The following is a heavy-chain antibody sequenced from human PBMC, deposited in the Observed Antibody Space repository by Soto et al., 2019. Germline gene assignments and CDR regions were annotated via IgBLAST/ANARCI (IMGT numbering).Heavy chain of an antibody. V-gene: IGHV1-69*02. CDR3: ATALTTSSPGILDY. Sequence: QVQLVQSGAEVKKPGSSVKVSCKASGGTFSSYTISWVRQALGQRLECMGRDIPILSIAHYAQKYQGRVAITADESSGTAYMELSSLRSEDTAVYYRATALTTSSPGILDYWGQGTLVTVSS. J-gene: IGHJ4*02. CDR1: GGTFSSYT. D-gene: IGHD6-6*01. CDR2: DIPILSIA.